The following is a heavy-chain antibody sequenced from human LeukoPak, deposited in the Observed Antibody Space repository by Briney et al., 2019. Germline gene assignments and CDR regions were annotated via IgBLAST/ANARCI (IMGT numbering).Heavy chain of an antibody. Sequence: PSETLSLTCTVSGGSISDHYWSWVRQPPGKGLEWIGFIWYNRRTNYNPSLKSRVSISGDTSKNQVSLNLNSVTAADTAVYYCARLSCSGGSCYGHDYWGQGTLVTVSS. J-gene: IGHJ4*02. V-gene: IGHV4-59*08. CDR2: IWYNRRT. CDR1: GGSISDHY. D-gene: IGHD2-15*01. CDR3: ARLSCSGGSCYGHDY.